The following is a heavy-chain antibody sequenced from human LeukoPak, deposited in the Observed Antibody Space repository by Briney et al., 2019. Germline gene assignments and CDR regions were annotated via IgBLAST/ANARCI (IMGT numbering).Heavy chain of an antibody. J-gene: IGHJ3*02. Sequence: SQTLSLTCAISGDSVSNNNAAWNWIRQSPSRGLEWLGRTYYRSKWYTDYAVSVRSRITINPDASKNQFSLQLNSVTPEDTAVYYCASSSLRGSDAFDIWGQGTMVTVSS. D-gene: IGHD3-16*01. CDR1: GDSVSNNNAA. V-gene: IGHV6-1*01. CDR3: ASSSLRGSDAFDI. CDR2: TYYRSKWYT.